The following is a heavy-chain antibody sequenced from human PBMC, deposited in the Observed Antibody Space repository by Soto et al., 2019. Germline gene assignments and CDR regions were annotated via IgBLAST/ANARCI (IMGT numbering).Heavy chain of an antibody. J-gene: IGHJ4*02. D-gene: IGHD3-10*01. CDR3: ATPTPLLGAMITNINFDF. CDR2: FDPEGGEA. V-gene: IGHV1-24*01. Sequence: AAVKVSCKISGHTVTGLSIHCVREAQRKVLERRGGFDPEGGEAIYAKKWHGRVTVTEDTVTGTAYMELRGLKSDDTAVYYCATPTPLLGAMITNINFDFWGQGTPVTVSS. CDR1: GHTVTGLS.